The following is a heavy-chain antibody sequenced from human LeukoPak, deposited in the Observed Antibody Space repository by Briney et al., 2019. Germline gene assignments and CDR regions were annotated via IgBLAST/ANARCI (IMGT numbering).Heavy chain of an antibody. CDR3: AKEVHYYDSSDYFPLGY. CDR2: INPNSGGT. D-gene: IGHD3-22*01. Sequence: VSVKVSCKASGYTFTGYYMHWVRQAPGQGLEWMGWINPNSGGTNYAQKFQGRVTMTRDTSISTAYMELSRLTSDDTAVYYCAKEVHYYDSSDYFPLGYWGQGTLIAVSS. CDR1: GYTFTGYY. J-gene: IGHJ4*02. V-gene: IGHV1-2*02.